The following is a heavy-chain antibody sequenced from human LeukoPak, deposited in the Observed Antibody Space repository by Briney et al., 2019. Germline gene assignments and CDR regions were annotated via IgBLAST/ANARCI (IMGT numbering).Heavy chain of an antibody. Sequence: SQTLSLTCAVSGGSISSGGYSWSWIRQPPGKGLEWIGYIYHSGGTYYNPSLKSRVTISVDRSKNQFSLKLSSVTAADTAVYYCARGRGYSYGSYWHFDLWGRGTLVTVSS. D-gene: IGHD5-18*01. V-gene: IGHV4-30-2*01. J-gene: IGHJ2*01. CDR1: GGSISSGGYS. CDR2: IYHSGGT. CDR3: ARGRGYSYGSYWHFDL.